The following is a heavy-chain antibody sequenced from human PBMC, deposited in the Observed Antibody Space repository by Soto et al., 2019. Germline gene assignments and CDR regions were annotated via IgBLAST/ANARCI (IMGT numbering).Heavy chain of an antibody. J-gene: IGHJ6*02. CDR2: IYHSGST. V-gene: IGHV4-30-2*01. CDR3: ARARAGFLGSHGMDV. CDR1: GGSISSGGYS. Sequence: QLQLQESGSGLVKPSQTLSLTCAVSGGSISSGGYSWSWIRQPPGKGLEWIGYIYHSGSTYYNPALKSRVTISVDRSKNQFSLKLRSVTAAATAVDYCARARAGFLGSHGMDVWGQGTTVTVSS. D-gene: IGHD3-3*01.